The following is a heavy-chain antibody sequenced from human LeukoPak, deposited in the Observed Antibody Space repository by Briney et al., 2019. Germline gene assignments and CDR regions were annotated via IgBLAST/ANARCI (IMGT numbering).Heavy chain of an antibody. D-gene: IGHD3-22*01. V-gene: IGHV4-30-2*01. Sequence: SETLSLTCTVSGGSISSGGYYWSWIRQPPGKGLEWIGYIYHSGSTYYNPSLKSRVTISVDRSKNQFSLKLSSVTAADTAVYYCARDPYYYDSSTNWGQGTLVTVSS. J-gene: IGHJ4*02. CDR1: GGSISSGGYY. CDR3: ARDPYYYDSSTN. CDR2: IYHSGST.